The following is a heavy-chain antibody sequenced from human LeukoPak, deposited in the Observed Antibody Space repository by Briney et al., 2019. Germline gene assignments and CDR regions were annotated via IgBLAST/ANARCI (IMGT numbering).Heavy chain of an antibody. CDR1: GGALSTYG. V-gene: IGHV1-69*01. CDR2: IIPIFGTT. J-gene: IGHJ6*03. Sequence: ASVKVSCKASGGALSTYGISWVRQAPGQGLEWMGGIIPIFGTTNYAKNFQGRVTITADESTSTAYMEVSGLRSDDTAVYYCACSRANLASGDSVVVPVAFYYYYYMDVWGKGTTVTVSS. D-gene: IGHD2-2*01. CDR3: ACSRANLASGDSVVVPVAFYYYYYMDV.